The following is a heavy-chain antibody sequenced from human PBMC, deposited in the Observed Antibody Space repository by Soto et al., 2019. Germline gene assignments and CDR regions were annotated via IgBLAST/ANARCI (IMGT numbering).Heavy chain of an antibody. D-gene: IGHD2-15*01. V-gene: IGHV1-18*04. Sequence: QVQLVQSGAEVKKPGASVRVSCKASGYTFTNYGISWVRQAPGQGLEWMGWVGPYNGNTDHAQNFQGRVTMTTDTSTNTAYMELGSLRSDETALYYCARCYCSLGSCYTCWHFDLWGRGTLVTVSS. CDR2: VGPYNGNT. CDR1: GYTFTNYG. CDR3: ARCYCSLGSCYTCWHFDL. J-gene: IGHJ2*01.